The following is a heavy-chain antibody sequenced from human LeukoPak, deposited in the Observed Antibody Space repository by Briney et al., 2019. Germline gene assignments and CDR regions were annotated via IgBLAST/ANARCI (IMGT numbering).Heavy chain of an antibody. CDR2: ISNSDFST. Sequence: GGSLRLSCAASGFTFSLYAMSWVRQAPGKGLEWVSSISNSDFSTYYADSVKGRFTISRDNSKNMVYLQMDSLRAEDTATYYCSKLNSYGDYWGQGTLVTISS. D-gene: IGHD5-18*01. V-gene: IGHV3-23*01. CDR3: SKLNSYGDY. CDR1: GFTFSLYA. J-gene: IGHJ4*02.